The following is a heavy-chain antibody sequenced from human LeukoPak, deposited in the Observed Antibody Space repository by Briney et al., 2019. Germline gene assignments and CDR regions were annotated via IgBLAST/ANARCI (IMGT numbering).Heavy chain of an antibody. CDR3: AIVDEIAVTGGWLFDL. V-gene: IGHV4-4*07. D-gene: IGHD6-19*01. J-gene: IGHJ2*01. CDR2: SYTSGST. Sequence: SETLSLTCTVSSGSVSDYYWSWIRQPAAQGREWIGRSYTSGSTNYNPSLKRRVTMSVDKSKNQFSPRLTSVTAADTAVYYRAIVDEIAVTGGWLFDLWGSGTLVTVSS. CDR1: SGSVSDYY.